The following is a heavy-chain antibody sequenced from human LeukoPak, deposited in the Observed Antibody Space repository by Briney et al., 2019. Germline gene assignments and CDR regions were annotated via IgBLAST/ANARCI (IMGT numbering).Heavy chain of an antibody. CDR3: ATFGDFQDY. Sequence: PGGSLRLSCAASGFTFSSYEMNWVRQAPGKGVEGGSYISSSASPIYSSSSVKGPFTISRDNAKISLYLQMNSLRAEDTAVYYCATFGDFQDYWGQGTLVTVSS. CDR2: ISSSASPI. J-gene: IGHJ4*02. V-gene: IGHV3-48*03. CDR1: GFTFSSYE. D-gene: IGHD2-21*02.